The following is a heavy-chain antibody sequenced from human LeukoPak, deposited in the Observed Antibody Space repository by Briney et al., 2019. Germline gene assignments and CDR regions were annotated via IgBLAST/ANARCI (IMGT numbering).Heavy chain of an antibody. D-gene: IGHD5-18*01. CDR1: GGXISSGGYY. CDR3: ARVPDSYSYGYASYYFDY. CDR2: IYYSGST. J-gene: IGHJ4*02. V-gene: IGHV4-31*03. Sequence: SETLSLTCTVSGGXISSGGYYWSWIRQHPGKCLEWIGYIYYSGSTYYNPSLKSRVTISVDTSKNQFSLKLSSVTAADTAVYYCARVPDSYSYGYASYYFDYWGQGTLVTVSS.